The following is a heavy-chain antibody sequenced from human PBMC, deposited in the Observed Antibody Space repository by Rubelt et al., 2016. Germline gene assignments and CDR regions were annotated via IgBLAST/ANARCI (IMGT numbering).Heavy chain of an antibody. J-gene: IGHJ2*01. CDR1: GYPFATYA. D-gene: IGHD5-18*01. CDR2: IDAGNGDT. CDR3: ARSKDTAMVTDADWYFDL. V-gene: IGHV1-3*01. Sequence: QVQLVQSGAEVKRPGASVKVSCKASGYPFATYAMHWVRQAPGQRLEWMGWIDAGNGDTKYSQKFQGRVTITRYTSASTAYMELSSLRSEDTAVYYCARSKDTAMVTDADWYFDLWGRGTLVTVSS.